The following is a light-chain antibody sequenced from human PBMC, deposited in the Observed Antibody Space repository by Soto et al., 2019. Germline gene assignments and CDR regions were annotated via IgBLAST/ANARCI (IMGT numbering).Light chain of an antibody. Sequence: EIVLTQSSGTLSLSPGERATLSCRASQSVSSSYLAWYQQNRGQAPRLLIYGASSRAPGIPDRFGGSGSGTVFTLTISRLELEDFAVYYCQQYGSSRWTFGQGTKVEIK. CDR1: QSVSSSY. CDR3: QQYGSSRWT. CDR2: GAS. J-gene: IGKJ1*01. V-gene: IGKV3-20*01.